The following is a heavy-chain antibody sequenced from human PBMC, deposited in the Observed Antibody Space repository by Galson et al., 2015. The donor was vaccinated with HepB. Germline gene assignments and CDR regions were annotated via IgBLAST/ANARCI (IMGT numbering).Heavy chain of an antibody. D-gene: IGHD2-2*01. Sequence: SVKVSCKASGYTSTSYGISWVRQAPGQGLEWMGWISAYNGNTNYAQKLQGRVTMTTDTSTSTAYMELRSLRSDDTAVYYCARGGDIVVVPAAMGVDDAFDIWGQGTMVTVSS. J-gene: IGHJ3*02. CDR3: ARGGDIVVVPAAMGVDDAFDI. CDR2: ISAYNGNT. V-gene: IGHV1-18*01. CDR1: GYTSTSYG.